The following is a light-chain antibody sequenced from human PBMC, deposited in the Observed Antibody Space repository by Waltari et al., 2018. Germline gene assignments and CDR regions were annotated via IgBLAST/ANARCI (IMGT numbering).Light chain of an antibody. CDR3: HQNSGSPT. J-gene: IGKJ4*01. CDR2: YAS. V-gene: IGKV6-21*01. Sequence: EIVLTQSPDFQSVTPKEKVTITCRASQNIYSGLHWYQQKPDQSPRLLIKYASQSLSGVPSRFSGSGSGTDFTLTINSLEPEDAATYYCHQNSGSPTFGGGTKVEIK. CDR1: QNIYSG.